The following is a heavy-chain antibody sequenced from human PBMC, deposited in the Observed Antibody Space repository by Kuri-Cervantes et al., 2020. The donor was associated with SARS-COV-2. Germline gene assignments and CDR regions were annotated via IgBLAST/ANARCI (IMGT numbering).Heavy chain of an antibody. D-gene: IGHD6-6*01. V-gene: IGHV3-21*01. J-gene: IGHJ6*02. CDR2: ISGSSSYI. CDR3: ARGGLGGQLVDDMDV. Sequence: GGSLRLSCPAFGFTFSSYSMNWFRQAPGKGLEWVSSISGSSSYIYYAESVKGRFTISRDNAKNSLYLKMNSLRAEDTAVYYCARGGLGGQLVDDMDVWVLGTTVTVSS. CDR1: GFTFSSYS.